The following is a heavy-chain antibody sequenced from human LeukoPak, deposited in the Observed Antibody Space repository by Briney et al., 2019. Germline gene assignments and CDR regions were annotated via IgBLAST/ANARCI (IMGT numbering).Heavy chain of an antibody. J-gene: IGHJ3*02. CDR2: MLHSGST. D-gene: IGHD3-22*01. CDR1: GGSMRSGAYS. Sequence: PSQTLSLTCAVSGGSMRSGAYSWTWIRQPPGKGLEWLGYMLHSGSTYYNPSLKSRVTISVDWSKNQFSLRLTSVIAADTATYFCARSLADSSGYYRPSDAFDIWGPGTMVTVSS. V-gene: IGHV4-30-2*01. CDR3: ARSLADSSGYYRPSDAFDI.